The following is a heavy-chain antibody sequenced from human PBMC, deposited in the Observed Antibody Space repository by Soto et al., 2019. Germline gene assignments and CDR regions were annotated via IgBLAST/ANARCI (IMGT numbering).Heavy chain of an antibody. D-gene: IGHD2-21*02. CDR2: ISLYNGDT. CDR1: GYTFNSYG. J-gene: IGHJ6*02. Sequence: VKVSCKASGYTFNSYGISWVRQARGQGLEWIGWISLYNGDTDYAQKFQGRVTVTTDTSTSTAYMELGSLRSDDTAVYYCASSYYGGNSPYYYGMDVWGQGTTVTVSS. V-gene: IGHV1-18*01. CDR3: ASSYYGGNSPYYYGMDV.